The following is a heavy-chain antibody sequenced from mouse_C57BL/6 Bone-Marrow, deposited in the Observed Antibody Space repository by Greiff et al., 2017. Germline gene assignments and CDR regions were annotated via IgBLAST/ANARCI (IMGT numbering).Heavy chain of an antibody. CDR3: GGYGGSDVGAMDY. CDR1: GYAFSSSW. Sequence: VQLQESGPELVKPGASVTISCKASGYAFSSSWMNWVKQRPGKGLEWIGRIYPGDGDTNYNGKFKGKATLTADKSSSPAYMQLSSLTSEESAVYFCGGYGGSDVGAMDYRGQGTSFTVS. V-gene: IGHV1-82*01. CDR2: IYPGDGDT. J-gene: IGHJ4*01. D-gene: IGHD1-1*01.